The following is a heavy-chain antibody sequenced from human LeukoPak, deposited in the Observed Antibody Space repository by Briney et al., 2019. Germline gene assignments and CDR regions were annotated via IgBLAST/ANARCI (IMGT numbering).Heavy chain of an antibody. CDR2: IYHSGST. CDR3: ARGPLATIVAFDY. Sequence: PSGTLSLTCAVSGGSISSGNWWSWVRQPPGKGLEWIGKIYHSGSTNYKPSLKSRVTISVDNSKNQFSLKLSSVTAADTAVYYCARGPLATIVAFDYWGQETLVTVSS. V-gene: IGHV4-4*02. CDR1: GGSISSGNW. D-gene: IGHD5-24*01. J-gene: IGHJ4*02.